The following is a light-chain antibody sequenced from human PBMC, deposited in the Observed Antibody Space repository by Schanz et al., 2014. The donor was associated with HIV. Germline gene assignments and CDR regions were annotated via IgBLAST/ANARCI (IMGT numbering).Light chain of an antibody. Sequence: QSALTQPASVSGSPGQSISISCTGTSSDLGRLNCVSWYQQHPGKAPKLVISDFANRPSGVPDRFSGSKSGNTASLTVSGLQAEDEADYYCSSYAGSNFYVFGTGTKLTVL. CDR2: DFA. CDR1: SSDLGRLNC. CDR3: SSYAGSNFYV. V-gene: IGLV2-8*01. J-gene: IGLJ1*01.